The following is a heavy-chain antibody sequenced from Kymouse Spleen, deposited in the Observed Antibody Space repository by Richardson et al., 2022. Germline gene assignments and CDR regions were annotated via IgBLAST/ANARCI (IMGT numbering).Heavy chain of an antibody. CDR2: IYYSGST. J-gene: IGHJ6*02. D-gene: IGHD7-27*02. Sequence: QLQLQESGPGLVKPSETLSLTCTVSGGSISSSSYYWGWIRQPPGKGLEWIGSIYYSGSTYYNPSLKSRVTISVDTSKNQFSLKLSSVTAADTAVYYCARDRLGTLYYYYYGMDVWGQGTTVTVSS. CDR1: GGSISSSSYY. V-gene: IGHV4-39*01. CDR3: ARDRLGTLYYYYYGMDV.